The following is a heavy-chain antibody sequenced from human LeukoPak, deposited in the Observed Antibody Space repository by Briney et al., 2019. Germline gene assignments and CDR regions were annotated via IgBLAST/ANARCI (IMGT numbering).Heavy chain of an antibody. CDR3: ARGAYYDFWSGYHLNWFDP. CDR1: VYTFTGYY. CDR2: INPNSGGT. Sequence: GASVEVSCKASVYTFTGYYMHWVRQAPGQGLEWMGWINPNSGGTNYAQKFQGRVTMTRDTSISTAYMELSRLRSDDTAVYYCARGAYYDFWSGYHLNWFDPWGQGTLVTVSS. D-gene: IGHD3-3*01. J-gene: IGHJ5*02. V-gene: IGHV1-2*02.